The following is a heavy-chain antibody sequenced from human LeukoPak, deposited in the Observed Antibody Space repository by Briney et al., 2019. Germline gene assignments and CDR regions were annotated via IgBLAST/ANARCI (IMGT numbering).Heavy chain of an antibody. CDR2: ISGSGGST. D-gene: IGHD6-13*01. Sequence: PGGSLRLSCAASGFTFSSYAMSWVRQAPGKGLEWVSAISGSGGSTYYADSVKGRFTISRDNSKNTLYLQMNSLRAEDTAVYYCAKDPLPTAAEGNWFDPWGQGTLVTVSS. J-gene: IGHJ5*02. V-gene: IGHV3-23*01. CDR1: GFTFSSYA. CDR3: AKDPLPTAAEGNWFDP.